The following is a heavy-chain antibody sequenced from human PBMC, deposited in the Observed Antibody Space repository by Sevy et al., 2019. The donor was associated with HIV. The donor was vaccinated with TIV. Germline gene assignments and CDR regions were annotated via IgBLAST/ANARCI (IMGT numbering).Heavy chain of an antibody. Sequence: GGSLRLSCAASGFTFSSYAMHWVRQAPGKGLEWVAVISYDGSNKYYADSVKGRFTISRDNSKNTLYLQMNSLRAEDTAVYYCARDRYYYGSGSYYDYYYYHMDVWGKGTTVTVSS. CDR3: ARDRYYYGSGSYYDYYYYHMDV. V-gene: IGHV3-30-3*01. CDR2: ISYDGSNK. CDR1: GFTFSSYA. J-gene: IGHJ6*03. D-gene: IGHD3-10*01.